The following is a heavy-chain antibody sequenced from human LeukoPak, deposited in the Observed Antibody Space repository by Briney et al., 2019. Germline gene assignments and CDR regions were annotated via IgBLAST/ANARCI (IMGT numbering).Heavy chain of an antibody. CDR3: ARFSFFLEWLLPDY. J-gene: IGHJ4*02. CDR2: INAGNGNT. Sequence: ASVKVSCEASGYTFTSYAMHWVRQAPGQRLEWMGWINAGNGNTKYSQKFQGRVTITRDTSASTAYMELSSLRSEDTAVYYCARFSFFLEWLLPDYWGQGTLVTVSS. V-gene: IGHV1-3*01. D-gene: IGHD3-3*01. CDR1: GYTFTSYA.